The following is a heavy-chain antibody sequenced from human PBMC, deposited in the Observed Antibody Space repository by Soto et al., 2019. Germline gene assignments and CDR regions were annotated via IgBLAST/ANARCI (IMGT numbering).Heavy chain of an antibody. D-gene: IGHD3-9*01. CDR1: GLTFSNHG. CDR3: SYDTFGDKDF. CDR2: IPDDGINK. J-gene: IGHJ4*02. Sequence: GGSLRLSCAASGLTFSNHGMHWVRQAPGKGLEWVAVIPDDGINKYYADSVKGRFTISRDNSKNTLYLQMNSLGVEDTALYYCSYDTFGDKDFWGQGTPVTVSS. V-gene: IGHV3-30*03.